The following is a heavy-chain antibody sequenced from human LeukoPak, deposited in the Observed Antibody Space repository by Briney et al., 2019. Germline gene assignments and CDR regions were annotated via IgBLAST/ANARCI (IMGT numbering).Heavy chain of an antibody. V-gene: IGHV3-11*01. Sequence: GGSMRPSCAVYRFTFSSYYMSWIRQAPGKGLEWLSCISGSSSTIYYGDFVEGRLTISTDNAKKSLYRQMNSLIDEDTTVYYCARVAGDLYDLPLDNWGQATLVTVSS. J-gene: IGHJ4*02. CDR3: ARVAGDLYDLPLDN. D-gene: IGHD2-8*01. CDR2: ISGSSSTI. CDR1: RFTFSSYY.